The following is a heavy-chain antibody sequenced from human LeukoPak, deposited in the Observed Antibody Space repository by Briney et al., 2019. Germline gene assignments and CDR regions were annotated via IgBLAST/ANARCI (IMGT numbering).Heavy chain of an antibody. CDR3: AKDLGYTSCLDY. J-gene: IGHJ4*02. D-gene: IGHD2-2*01. CDR1: GFTVSSNY. Sequence: GGSLRLSCAASGFTVSSNYMSWVRQAPGKGLEWVPVIYSGGSTYYADSVKGRFTISRDNSKNTLYLQMNSLRAEDTAVYYCAKDLGYTSCLDYWGQGTLVTVSS. V-gene: IGHV3-53*01. CDR2: IYSGGST.